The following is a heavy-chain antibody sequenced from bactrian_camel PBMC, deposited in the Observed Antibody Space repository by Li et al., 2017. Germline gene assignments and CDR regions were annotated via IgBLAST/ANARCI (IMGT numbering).Heavy chain of an antibody. J-gene: IGHJ4*01. CDR3: AAASRTGRVFEYNY. V-gene: IGHV3S6*01. CDR2: IHSGGRTT. CDR1: GLTFSGSW. D-gene: IGHD5*01. Sequence: VQLVESGGGLVQPGGSLRLSCAASGLTFSGSWMHWVRQAPGKGLEWVSGIHSGGRTTYYADSVKGRFTISRDNAKSTTDLQMNSLKPEDTALYYCAAASRTGRVFEYNYWGQGTQVTVS.